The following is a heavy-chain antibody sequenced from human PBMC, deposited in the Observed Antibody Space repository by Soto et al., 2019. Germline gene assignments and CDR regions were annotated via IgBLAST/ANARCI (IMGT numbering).Heavy chain of an antibody. D-gene: IGHD6-13*01. V-gene: IGHV3-23*01. J-gene: IGHJ4*02. CDR3: AKDQGSSWYEIDY. Sequence: EVQLLESGGGLVQPGGSLRLSCAASGFTFSNYVVTWDRQAPGKGLEWVSTISGSGGSTYYADSVKGRFTISRDNSKNTLYLQMNSLRAEDMAVYYCAKDQGSSWYEIDYWGQGTLVTVSS. CDR1: GFTFSNYV. CDR2: ISGSGGST.